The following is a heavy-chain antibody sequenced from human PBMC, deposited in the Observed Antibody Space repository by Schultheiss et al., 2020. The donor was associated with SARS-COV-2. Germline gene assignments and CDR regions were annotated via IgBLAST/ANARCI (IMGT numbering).Heavy chain of an antibody. CDR3: ARVVPAAIDNWFDP. CDR1: GFTFDDYS. J-gene: IGHJ5*02. CDR2: IYSGGST. D-gene: IGHD2-2*01. V-gene: IGHV3-66*02. Sequence: GGSLRLSCAASGFTFDDYSMHWVRQAPGKGLEWVSVIYSGGSTYYADSVKGRFTISRDNSKNTLYLQMNSLRAEDTAVYYFARVVPAAIDNWFDPWGQGTLVTVSS.